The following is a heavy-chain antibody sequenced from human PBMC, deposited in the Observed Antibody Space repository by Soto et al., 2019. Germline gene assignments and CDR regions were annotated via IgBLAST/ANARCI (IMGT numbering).Heavy chain of an antibody. CDR3: ARLVWGYSGYDYSGPYFDY. D-gene: IGHD5-12*01. V-gene: IGHV4-39*01. J-gene: IGHJ4*02. CDR2: IYYSGST. Sequence: SETLSLTCTVSGGSISSSSYYWGWIRQPPGKGLEWIGSIYYSGSTYYNPSLKSRVTISVDTSKNQFSLKLSSVTAADTAVYYCARLVWGYSGYDYSGPYFDYWGQGTLVTVSS. CDR1: GGSISSSSYY.